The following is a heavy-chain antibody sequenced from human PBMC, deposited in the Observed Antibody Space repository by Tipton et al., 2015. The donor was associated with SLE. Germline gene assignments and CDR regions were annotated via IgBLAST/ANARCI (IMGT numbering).Heavy chain of an antibody. CDR3: ARVLEGMVGAAFDY. V-gene: IGHV4-59*11. CDR1: GGSIRSHH. Sequence: TLSLTCSVSGGSIRSHHWSWIRQPPGKGLEWIGYIYYSGSTNYNPSLKSRVTISVDTSKNQFSLKLSSVTAADTAVYYCARVLEGMVGAAFDYWGQGTLVTVSS. CDR2: IYYSGST. J-gene: IGHJ4*02. D-gene: IGHD1-26*01.